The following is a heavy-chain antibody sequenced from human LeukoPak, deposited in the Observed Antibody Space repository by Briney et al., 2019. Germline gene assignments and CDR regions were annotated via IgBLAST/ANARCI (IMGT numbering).Heavy chain of an antibody. V-gene: IGHV1-2*02. CDR2: VNPNSGDT. CDR3: ARASGSYWWFDS. J-gene: IGHJ5*01. Sequence: ASVKVSCKASGYTFTGYYLHWVRQAPGQGLEWMGCVNPNSGDTNYAQKFQGSVTMTRDASISTVYMELSRLRSDDTAVYYCARASGSYWWFDSWGQGTLVTVSS. CDR1: GYTFTGYY. D-gene: IGHD1-26*01.